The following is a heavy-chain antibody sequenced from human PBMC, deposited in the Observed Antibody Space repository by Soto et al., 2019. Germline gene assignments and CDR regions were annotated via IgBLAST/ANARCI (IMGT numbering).Heavy chain of an antibody. CDR2: IKEDGAEK. D-gene: IGHD3-22*01. Sequence: GGSLILSCAASGFTFSSYWMSWVRQAPGKGLEWVASIKEDGAEKYYVDSVEGRFTISRDNAENSLYLHMNSLRAEDTAVYHWARGWGYFDNSGFPYFYAMYVWGQGT. J-gene: IGHJ6*02. CDR1: GFTFSSYW. V-gene: IGHV3-7*01. CDR3: ARGWGYFDNSGFPYFYAMYV.